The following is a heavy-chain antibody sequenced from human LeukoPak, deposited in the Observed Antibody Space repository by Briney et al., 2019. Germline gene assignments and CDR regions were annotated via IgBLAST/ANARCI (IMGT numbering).Heavy chain of an antibody. CDR3: TTIWSLDYYFDY. CDR2: IKSKTDGGTT. J-gene: IGHJ4*02. Sequence: GGSLRLSCAASGFTFSNAWMSWVRQAPGKGLEWVGRIKSKTDGGTTDYAAPVKGRFTISRDDSKNTLYLQMNSLKTEDTAVYYCTTIWSLDYYFDYWGQGTLVTVSS. CDR1: GFTFSNAW. V-gene: IGHV3-15*01. D-gene: IGHD1-1*01.